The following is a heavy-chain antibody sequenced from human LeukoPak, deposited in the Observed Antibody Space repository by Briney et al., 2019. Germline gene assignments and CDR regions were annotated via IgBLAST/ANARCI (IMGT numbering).Heavy chain of an antibody. Sequence: SETLSLTCTGSGGSISSYYWSWLRQPPGKGLEWIGYIYYRRSTKYNPSLNNQVTISVDTSKNQFFLKLSSVNTADTAVYFCARSHSTSSIHYGLDVWGQGTSVTVSS. CDR1: GGSISSYY. D-gene: IGHD6-6*01. CDR3: ARSHSTSSIHYGLDV. V-gene: IGHV4-59*01. CDR2: IYYRRST. J-gene: IGHJ6*02.